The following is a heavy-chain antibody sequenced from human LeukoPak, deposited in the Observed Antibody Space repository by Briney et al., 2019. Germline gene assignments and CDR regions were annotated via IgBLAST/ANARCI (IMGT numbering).Heavy chain of an antibody. J-gene: IGHJ4*02. V-gene: IGHV4-34*01. Sequence: SETLSLTCAVYGGSFSGYYWSWIRQPPGKGLEWIGEINHSGSTNYNPSLKSRVTMSVDTSKNQFSLKLSSVTAADTAVYYCARDNYYDATSYRTFQYWGQGALVTVSS. D-gene: IGHD3-22*01. CDR3: ARDNYYDATSYRTFQY. CDR1: GGSFSGYY. CDR2: INHSGST.